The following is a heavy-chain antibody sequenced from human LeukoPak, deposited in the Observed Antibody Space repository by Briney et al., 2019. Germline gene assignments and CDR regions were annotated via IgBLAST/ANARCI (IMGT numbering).Heavy chain of an antibody. D-gene: IGHD4-23*01. Sequence: GGSLRLSCAASGFSFGDYSMHWVRQRPGKGLEWVSLVSWDGGSVYYADSVRGRFTISRGNMKDSLFLQMKSLKTEDTAFYFCARDRGGNTAGFDSWGQGTLVTVSS. CDR3: ARDRGGNTAGFDS. V-gene: IGHV3-43*01. CDR1: GFSFGDYS. CDR2: VSWDGGSV. J-gene: IGHJ4*02.